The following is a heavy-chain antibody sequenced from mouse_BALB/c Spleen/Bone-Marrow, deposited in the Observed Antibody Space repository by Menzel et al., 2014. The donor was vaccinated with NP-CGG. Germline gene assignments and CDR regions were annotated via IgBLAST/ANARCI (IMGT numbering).Heavy chain of an antibody. CDR2: IKNKANGXTT. J-gene: IGHJ1*01. Sequence: EVKLVESGGGLVQPGGSLRLSCAASGFTFTEYYMSWVRQPPGKALEWLGFIKNKANGXTTEYSASVKGRFTISRDNSQSILYLQMNTLGVEDSATYYRARDISYGRYWCCDGWGAGTTVTVSS. V-gene: IGHV7-3*02. CDR1: GFTFTEYY. CDR3: ARDISYGRYWCCDG. D-gene: IGHD1-1*02.